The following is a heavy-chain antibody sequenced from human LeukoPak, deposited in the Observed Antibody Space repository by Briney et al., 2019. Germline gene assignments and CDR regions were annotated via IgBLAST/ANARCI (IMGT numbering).Heavy chain of an antibody. CDR3: AKGPYYYGSGSYYFDY. CDR2: ISWNSGSI. J-gene: IGHJ4*02. Sequence: PGGSLRLSCAASGFTFDDYAMHWVRQAPGKGLEWVSGISWNSGSIGYADSVKGRFTISRDNAKNSLYLQMNSLRAEDTALYYCAKGPYYYGSGSYYFDYWGQGTLVTVSS. CDR1: GFTFDDYA. V-gene: IGHV3-9*01. D-gene: IGHD3-10*01.